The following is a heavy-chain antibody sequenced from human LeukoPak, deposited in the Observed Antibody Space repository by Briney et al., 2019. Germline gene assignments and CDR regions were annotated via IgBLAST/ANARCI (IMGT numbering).Heavy chain of an antibody. CDR2: INVNNGDT. D-gene: IGHD1-7*01. Sequence: ASVKVSCKASGYSFTGYYMHWVRQAPGQGLDWMGWINVNNGDTNYAQKFQGRVTVTRDTSISTAYMELSRLRSDDTAVYYCARDWDPITGTTRWFDPWGQGTLVTVSS. CDR1: GYSFTGYY. V-gene: IGHV1-2*02. CDR3: ARDWDPITGTTRWFDP. J-gene: IGHJ5*02.